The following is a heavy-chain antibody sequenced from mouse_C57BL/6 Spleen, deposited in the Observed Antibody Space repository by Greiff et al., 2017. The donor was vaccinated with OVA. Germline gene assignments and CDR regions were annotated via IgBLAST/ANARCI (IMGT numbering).Heavy chain of an antibody. CDR3: ARGDGRNYAMDY. CDR2: IYPGDGDT. D-gene: IGHD3-3*01. V-gene: IGHV1-82*01. Sequence: VQRVESGPELVKPGASVKISCKASGYAFSSSWMNWVKQRPGKGLEWIGRIYPGDGDTNYNGKFKGKATLTTNKSSSTAYMQLSSLTSDDSAVYFCARGDGRNYAMDYWGQGTSVTVSS. CDR1: GYAFSSSW. J-gene: IGHJ4*01.